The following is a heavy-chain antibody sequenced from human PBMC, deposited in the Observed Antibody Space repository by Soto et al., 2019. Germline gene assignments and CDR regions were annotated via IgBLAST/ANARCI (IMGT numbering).Heavy chain of an antibody. CDR2: IYYSGLT. CDR3: AREPLD. J-gene: IGHJ4*02. Sequence: WTWLRQHPGKGLEWIGYIYYSGLTYYNPSLKSRVTISVDTSKNQFSLKLSSVTAADTAVYYCAREPLDWGQGTLVTVSS. V-gene: IGHV4-31*02.